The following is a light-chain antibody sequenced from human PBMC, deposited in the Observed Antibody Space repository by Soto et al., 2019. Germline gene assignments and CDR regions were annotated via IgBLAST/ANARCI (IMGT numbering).Light chain of an antibody. CDR2: GAS. J-gene: IGKJ4*01. CDR3: QQYGSSPVVT. V-gene: IGKV3-20*01. CDR1: QSVSSSY. Sequence: IVLTQSPGTLSLSPGERVTLSCRASQSVSSSYLAWYQQKPGQAPRLLIYGASSRATGIPDRFSGRGSGTDFTLTISRLEPEDFAVYYCQQYGSSPVVTFGGGTKVEIK.